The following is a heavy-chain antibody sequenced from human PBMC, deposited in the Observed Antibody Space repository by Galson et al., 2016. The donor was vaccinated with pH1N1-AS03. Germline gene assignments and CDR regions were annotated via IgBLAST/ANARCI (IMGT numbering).Heavy chain of an antibody. CDR2: ILHGGST. CDR1: DGSIRGYF. CDR3: ARDPSWFGEEQYYFDY. D-gene: IGHD3-10*01. J-gene: IGHJ4*02. V-gene: IGHV4-59*01. Sequence: LSLTCSVSDGSIRGYFWSWIRQAPGKRLEWIGNILHGGSTKYNPTLKSRVTMSTDTFKNQISLRLNSVIAADTAVYYCARDPSWFGEEQYYFDYWSQGKMVTVSS.